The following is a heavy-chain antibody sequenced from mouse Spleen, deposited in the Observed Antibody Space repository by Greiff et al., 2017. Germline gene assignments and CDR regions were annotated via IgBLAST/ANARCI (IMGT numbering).Heavy chain of an antibody. J-gene: IGHJ2*01. CDR1: GYTFTDYE. D-gene: IGHD2-2*01. CDR3: TRGGYDAPFDY. V-gene: IGHV1-15*01. Sequence: QVQLKQSGAELVRPGASVTLSCKASGYTFTDYEMHWVKQTPVHGLEWIGAIDPETVGTAYNQKFKGKAILTADKSSSTAYMELRSLTSEDSAVYYCTRGGYDAPFDYWGQGTTLTVSS. CDR2: IDPETVGT.